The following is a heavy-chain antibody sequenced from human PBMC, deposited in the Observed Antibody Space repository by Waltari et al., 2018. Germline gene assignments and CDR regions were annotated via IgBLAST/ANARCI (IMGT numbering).Heavy chain of an antibody. CDR1: GFTFSSYA. J-gene: IGHJ4*02. CDR3: ARLDMFMSGWD. Sequence: QVQLVESGGGVVQPGGPLRLSCAASGFTFSSYAMHWVRQAPGRGREWVAAISQDGTSEYYADSVKGRFTIARDTPKKTVSLQMNSLRSEDTAIYYCARLDMFMSGWDWGQGALVTVSA. CDR2: ISQDGTSE. D-gene: IGHD6-19*01. V-gene: IGHV3-30*11.